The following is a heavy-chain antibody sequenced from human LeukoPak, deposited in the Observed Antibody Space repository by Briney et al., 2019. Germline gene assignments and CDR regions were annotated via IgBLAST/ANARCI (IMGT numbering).Heavy chain of an antibody. J-gene: IGHJ3*02. D-gene: IGHD3-16*02. Sequence: SGGSLRLSCAASGFTFSSYSMNWVRQAPGTGLESVSSMSSSSSYIYYADSVKGRSTISRDNAKNSLYLQMNSLRAEDTAVYYCARDREKYYDYVWGSYRYSGAFDIWGQGTMVTVSS. V-gene: IGHV3-21*01. CDR1: GFTFSSYS. CDR2: MSSSSSYI. CDR3: ARDREKYYDYVWGSYRYSGAFDI.